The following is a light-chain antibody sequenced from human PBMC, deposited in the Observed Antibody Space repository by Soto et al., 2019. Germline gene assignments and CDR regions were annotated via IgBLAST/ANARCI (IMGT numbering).Light chain of an antibody. CDR3: EQSYSTPLT. CDR1: QSISSY. CDR2: AAS. J-gene: IGKJ4*01. V-gene: IGKV1-39*01. Sequence: IQMTQSPSSLSASVGDRVTITCRASQSISSYLNWYQQKPGKAPKLLIYAASSLQSGVPSRFGCSGSGTDFTLTISSLQPDDFSTYYCEQSYSTPLTFGGGTKVEIK.